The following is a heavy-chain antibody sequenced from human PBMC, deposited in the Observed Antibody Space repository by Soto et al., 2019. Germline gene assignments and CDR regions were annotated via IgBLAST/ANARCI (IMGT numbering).Heavy chain of an antibody. Sequence: ASVKVSCKASGYTFTSYGISWVRQAPGQGLEWMGWISAYNGNTNYAQKLQGRVTMTTDTSPSTAYIQLRSLRSDDTAVYYCARDAKHFYAMEVWGQGTTVTVSS. J-gene: IGHJ6*02. CDR1: GYTFTSYG. V-gene: IGHV1-18*04. CDR3: ARDAKHFYAMEV. CDR2: ISAYNGNT.